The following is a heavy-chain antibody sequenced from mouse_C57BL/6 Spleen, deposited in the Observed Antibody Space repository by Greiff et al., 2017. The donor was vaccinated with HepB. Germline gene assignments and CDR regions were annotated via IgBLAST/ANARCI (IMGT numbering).Heavy chain of an antibody. CDR1: GYTFTDYY. CDR3: AYDYDEGYFDY. D-gene: IGHD2-4*01. J-gene: IGHJ2*01. V-gene: IGHV1-76*01. CDR2: IYPGSGNT. Sequence: VQLQQSGAELVRPGASVKLSCKASGYTFTDYYINWVKQRPGQGLEWIARIYPGSGNTYYNEKFKGKATLTAEKSSSTAYMQLSILTSEDSAVYFCAYDYDEGYFDYWGQGTTLTVSS.